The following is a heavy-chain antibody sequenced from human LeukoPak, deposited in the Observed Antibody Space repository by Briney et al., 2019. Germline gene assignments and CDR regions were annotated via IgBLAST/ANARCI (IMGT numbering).Heavy chain of an antibody. J-gene: IGHJ4*02. V-gene: IGHV3-23*01. CDR2: ISGSGGST. D-gene: IGHD2-15*01. CDR3: AKVGYCSGGSCYYPPSDFDY. CDR1: GFTFSSYG. Sequence: GGSLRLSCAASGFTFSSYGMHWVRQAPGKGLEWVSAISGSGGSTYYADSVKGRFTISRDNSKNTLYLQMNSLRAEDTAVYYCAKVGYCSGGSCYYPPSDFDYWGQGTLVTVSS.